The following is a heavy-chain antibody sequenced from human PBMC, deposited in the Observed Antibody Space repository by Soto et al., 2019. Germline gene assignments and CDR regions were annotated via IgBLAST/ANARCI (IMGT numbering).Heavy chain of an antibody. J-gene: IGHJ4*02. D-gene: IGHD5-18*01. V-gene: IGHV3-23*01. CDR3: AKPVNTALVTGGNFDC. CDR2: VSGSGGGT. CDR1: GFTFSNYA. Sequence: EVQLLESGGGLVQPGGSLRLSCAASGFTFSNYAMSWVRQAPGKGLEWVSAVSGSGGGTYYADSVKGRFTISRDNSKNTLYLQVNSLRAEDTAVYYCAKPVNTALVTGGNFDCWGQGTLVTVSS.